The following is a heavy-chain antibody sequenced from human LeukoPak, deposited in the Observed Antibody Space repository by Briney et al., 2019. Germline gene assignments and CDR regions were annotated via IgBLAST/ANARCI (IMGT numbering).Heavy chain of an antibody. D-gene: IGHD1-26*01. Sequence: SETLSLTCAVSGGSLSGYYWRWIRQPPRKGLEWIGGINHSGSTNYNPSLKSRVTISVDTSKNQFSLKLDSVTAADTAVYYCARRPTSSIVGATTNYFDHWGQGTLVTVSS. CDR2: INHSGST. CDR3: ARRPTSSIVGATTNYFDH. J-gene: IGHJ4*02. V-gene: IGHV4-34*01. CDR1: GGSLSGYY.